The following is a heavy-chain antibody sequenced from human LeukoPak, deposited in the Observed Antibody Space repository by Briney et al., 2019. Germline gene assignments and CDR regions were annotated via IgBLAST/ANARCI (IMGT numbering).Heavy chain of an antibody. Sequence: GASVKVSCKASGYTFTSYGISWVRQAPGQGLEWMGWINPNSGGTNYAQKFQGRVTMTRDTSISTAYMELSRLRSDDTAVYYCARDTGDTVTQYYYYYYVDVWGKGTTVTVSS. V-gene: IGHV1-2*02. J-gene: IGHJ6*03. CDR1: GYTFTSYG. D-gene: IGHD4-17*01. CDR2: INPNSGGT. CDR3: ARDTGDTVTQYYYYYYVDV.